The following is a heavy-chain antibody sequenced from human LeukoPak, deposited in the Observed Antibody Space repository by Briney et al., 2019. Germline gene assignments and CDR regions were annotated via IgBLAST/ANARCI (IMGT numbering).Heavy chain of an antibody. J-gene: IGHJ4*02. CDR3: ARGRGRLLLIDY. V-gene: IGHV3-21*04. Sequence: GGSLRLSCAASGFTFSSYSMNWVRQAPGKGLEWVSSISSSSSYIYYADSVKGRFAISRDNAKNSLYLQMNSLRAADSAVYYCARGRGRLLLIDYWGQGTLVTVSS. D-gene: IGHD2-15*01. CDR2: ISSSSSYI. CDR1: GFTFSSYS.